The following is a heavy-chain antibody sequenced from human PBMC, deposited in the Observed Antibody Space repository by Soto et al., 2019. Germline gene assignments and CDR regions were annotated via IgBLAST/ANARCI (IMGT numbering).Heavy chain of an antibody. CDR1: GYTFSSYG. V-gene: IGHV1-18*01. CDR3: AREGWLGELLY. CDR2: VSGYNGNA. J-gene: IGHJ4*02. Sequence: VQLVQSGNVVQKPWSSVKVSCKTSGYTFSSYGIIWVRQAPGQGLEWMGWVSGYNGNADYAQRFRGRVNMTTDTSTTTVFMELRDLRSDDTALYFCAREGWLGELLYWGQGSLVTVS. D-gene: IGHD3-10*01.